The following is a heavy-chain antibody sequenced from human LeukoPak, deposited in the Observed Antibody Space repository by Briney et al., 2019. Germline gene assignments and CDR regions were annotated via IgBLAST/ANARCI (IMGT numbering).Heavy chain of an antibody. CDR1: GGSFSGYY. D-gene: IGHD3-3*01. CDR2: INHSGST. J-gene: IGHJ4*02. CDR3: AREGVRRTYYDFWSGPHPPGAGFDY. V-gene: IGHV4-34*01. Sequence: SETLSLTCAVYGGSFSGYYWSWIRQPPGKGLEWIGEINHSGSTNYNPSLKSRVTISVDMSKNQFSLKLSSVTAADTAVYYCAREGVRRTYYDFWSGPHPPGAGFDYWGQGTLVTVSS.